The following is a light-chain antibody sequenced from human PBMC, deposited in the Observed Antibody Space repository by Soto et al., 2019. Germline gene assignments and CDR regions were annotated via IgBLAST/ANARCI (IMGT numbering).Light chain of an antibody. CDR1: DSNIGSNR. V-gene: IGLV1-44*01. J-gene: IGLJ3*02. Sequence: QSVMTQPPSASGPPGQRVTISCSGSDSNIGSNRVNWYQQFPGTAPKLLIHSNNQWASGVPDRFSGSKSGASASLAISGLQSEDEADYYCAAWDDSLDGGVFGGGTKVTVL. CDR2: SNN. CDR3: AAWDDSLDGGV.